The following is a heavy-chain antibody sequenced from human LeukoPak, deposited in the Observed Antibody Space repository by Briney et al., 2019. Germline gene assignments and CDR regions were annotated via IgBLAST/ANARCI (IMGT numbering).Heavy chain of an antibody. CDR1: GGSISSYY. J-gene: IGHJ4*02. V-gene: IGHV4-4*07. CDR2: IYTSGST. D-gene: IGHD1-1*01. CDR3: ARGTTGTTPKDY. Sequence: SETLSLTCTVSGGSISSYYWSWIRQPAGKGLEWIGRIYTSGSTTYNPYLKSRVTISVDTSKNQFSLKLISVTAADTAVYYCARGTTGTTPKDYWGQGTLVTVSS.